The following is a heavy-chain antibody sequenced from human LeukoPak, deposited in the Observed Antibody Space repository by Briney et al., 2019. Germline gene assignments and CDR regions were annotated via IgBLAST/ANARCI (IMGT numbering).Heavy chain of an antibody. D-gene: IGHD6-13*01. Sequence: SETLSLTCTVSGGSISSYYWSWIRQPPGKGLEWIGYIYYSGSTNYNPSLKSRVTISVDTSKNQFSLKLSSVTAADTAVYYCVRPRYSSSWYYFDYWGQGTLVTVSS. CDR3: VRPRYSSSWYYFDY. CDR2: IYYSGST. J-gene: IGHJ4*02. V-gene: IGHV4-59*01. CDR1: GGSISSYY.